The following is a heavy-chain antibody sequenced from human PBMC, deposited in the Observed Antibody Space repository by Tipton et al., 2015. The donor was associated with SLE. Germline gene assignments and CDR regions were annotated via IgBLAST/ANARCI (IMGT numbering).Heavy chain of an antibody. CDR3: ARVVAAAPYYYYGMDV. CDR2: IYTSGST. CDR1: GGSISSGSYY. D-gene: IGHD6-13*01. V-gene: IGHV4-61*09. Sequence: TLSLTCTVSGGSISSGSYYWSWIRQPAGKGLEWIGHIYTSGSTNYNPSLKRRVTISVDTSKNQFSLKLSSVTAADTAVYYCARVVAAAPYYYYGMDVWGQGTTVTVSS. J-gene: IGHJ6*02.